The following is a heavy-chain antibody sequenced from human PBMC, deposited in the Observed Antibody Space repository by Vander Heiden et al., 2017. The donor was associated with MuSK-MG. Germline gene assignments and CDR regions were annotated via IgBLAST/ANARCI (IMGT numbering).Heavy chain of an antibody. Sequence: QVQLVQSGAEGKKPGSSVKVSCTASGGTFSSDAISWVRQAPGQGLEWVGGIIPSFGIANYAQKFQGRVTITADKSTRTAYMELSSLRSEDTAVYYCARVGWFGELWGGYYYGMDVWGQGTTVTVSS. J-gene: IGHJ6*02. CDR2: IIPSFGIA. CDR1: GGTFSSDA. CDR3: ARVGWFGELWGGYYYGMDV. D-gene: IGHD3-10*01. V-gene: IGHV1-69*17.